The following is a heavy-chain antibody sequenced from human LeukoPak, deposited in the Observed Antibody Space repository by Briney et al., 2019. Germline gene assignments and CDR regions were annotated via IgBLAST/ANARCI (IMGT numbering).Heavy chain of an antibody. J-gene: IGHJ4*02. CDR1: GFTFSRYA. CDR3: VTDSSSGSYFDY. D-gene: IGHD3-10*01. Sequence: GGSLRLSCSASGFTFSRYAMHWVRQAPGKGLEYVSAISSNGGSTYYADSVKGRFIISRDNSRNTLHLQMSSLRVEDTAVYYCVTDSSSGSYFDYWGQGTLVTVSS. CDR2: ISSNGGST. V-gene: IGHV3-64D*06.